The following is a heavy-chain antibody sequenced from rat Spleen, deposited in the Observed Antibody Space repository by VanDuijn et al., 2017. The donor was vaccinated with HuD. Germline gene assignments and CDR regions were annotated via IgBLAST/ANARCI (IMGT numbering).Heavy chain of an antibody. CDR3: GREVRPLDH. CDR1: GFTFNNYD. CDR2: ITVGNYNI. Sequence: EVQLVESGGGLVQPGRSLKLSCAASGFTFNNYDMAWVRQAPAKGLEWVASITVGNYNIYYRDAVKGRFTISRDDAKSTLYLQLDRLRSEDTAIYYCGREVRPLDHCGRGVMVTVSS. D-gene: IGHD3-1*01. V-gene: IGHV5-25*01. J-gene: IGHJ2*01.